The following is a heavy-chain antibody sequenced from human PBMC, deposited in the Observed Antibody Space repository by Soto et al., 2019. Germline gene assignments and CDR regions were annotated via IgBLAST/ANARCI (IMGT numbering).Heavy chain of an antibody. Sequence: EVQLVESGGGLVKPGGSLSLSCAASGFTFTRYSMNWVRQAPGTGLEWVSSICSTTNYIYYAGSMKGRFTVSRDNAKNSVYLNMNSLSAEDTAVYYCPRDSDDLTSNFDYWGQGTLVTVST. J-gene: IGHJ4*02. CDR1: GFTFTRYS. CDR3: PRDSDDLTSNFDY. V-gene: IGHV3-21*01. CDR2: ICSTTNYI. D-gene: IGHD1-1*01.